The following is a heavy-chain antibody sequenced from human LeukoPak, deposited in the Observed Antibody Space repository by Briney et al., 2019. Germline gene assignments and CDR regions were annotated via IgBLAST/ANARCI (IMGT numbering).Heavy chain of an antibody. CDR3: AQDYGRDGEGTMFDY. J-gene: IGHJ4*02. D-gene: IGHD3-10*01. Sequence: TGGSLRLSCAASGFTFSNYAMHWVRQAPGKGLEWVAVISYDGTNKYYADSVKGRFTMSRDNSKNTLYLEMNSLRAEDTAVYYCAQDYGRDGEGTMFDYWGQGILVTVSS. V-gene: IGHV3-30-3*01. CDR2: ISYDGTNK. CDR1: GFTFSNYA.